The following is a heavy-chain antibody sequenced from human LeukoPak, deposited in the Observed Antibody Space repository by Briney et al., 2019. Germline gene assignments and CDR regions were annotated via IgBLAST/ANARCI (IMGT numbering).Heavy chain of an antibody. Sequence: SETLSLTCTVSGGSISIYYLSWIRQPPGKGLEWVGYIYYSGSTNYNPSLKSRVTISVETSKTQFSLKLRSVTAADTAMYYCASKVAYCSGGSCYGYFDYWGQGTLVTVSS. D-gene: IGHD2-15*01. CDR3: ASKVAYCSGGSCYGYFDY. CDR1: GGSISIYY. CDR2: IYYSGST. V-gene: IGHV4-59*08. J-gene: IGHJ4*02.